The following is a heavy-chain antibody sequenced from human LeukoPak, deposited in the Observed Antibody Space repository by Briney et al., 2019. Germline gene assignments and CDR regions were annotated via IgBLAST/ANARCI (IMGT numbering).Heavy chain of an antibody. CDR1: GFTFSSSA. V-gene: IGHV3-23*01. D-gene: IGHD1-14*01. CDR3: ANKPAGFDP. J-gene: IGHJ5*02. CDR2: ITGSGDYT. Sequence: PGGSLRLSCAASGFTFSSSAMDWVRQAPGKGLEWVSSITGSGDYTYYADSVKGRFTISRDNSKNTLYLQMNSLRADDTAVYYCANKPAGFDPWGQGTLVTVSS.